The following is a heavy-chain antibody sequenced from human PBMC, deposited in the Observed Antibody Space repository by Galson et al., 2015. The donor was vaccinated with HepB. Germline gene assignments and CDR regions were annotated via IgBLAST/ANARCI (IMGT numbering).Heavy chain of an antibody. J-gene: IGHJ4*02. D-gene: IGHD3-16*01. V-gene: IGHV3-7*01. Sequence: SLRLSCAASGFSFSSYWMSWVRQAPGKGLECVASIKTDGSAKQYVDSVKGRFTISRDNARSSLFLQMNSLRGEDTAVCYCARDWAPASLWGQGTLVTVSS. CDR2: IKTDGSAK. CDR1: GFSFSSYW. CDR3: ARDWAPASL.